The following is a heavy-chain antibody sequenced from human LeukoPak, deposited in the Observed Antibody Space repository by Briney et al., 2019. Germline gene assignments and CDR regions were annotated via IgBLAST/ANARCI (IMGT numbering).Heavy chain of an antibody. Sequence: GGCLRLSRAVSGFTFSDNYMSWSRQAPGEGLGWGSYISSSGSIINHADSVKGRFTISRDKAKNSPYLQMNSLRDEDTADYYCAKEGGRGEALYYYYMDVWGNGTTVTVSS. CDR3: AKEGGRGEALYYYYMDV. CDR2: ISSSGSII. J-gene: IGHJ6*03. V-gene: IGHV3-11*04. CDR1: GFTFSDNY. D-gene: IGHD3-10*01.